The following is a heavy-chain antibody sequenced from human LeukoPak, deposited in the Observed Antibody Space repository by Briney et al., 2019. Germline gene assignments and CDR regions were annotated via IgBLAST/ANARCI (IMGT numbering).Heavy chain of an antibody. Sequence: GSLRLSCAASGFNFNNYWMHWVRQTQGKGLEWVSRINSDGSTTTYADSVKGRFTISRDNTKNMLYLQMNSLTAEDTAMYYCASLSQYPSAWFDPWGQGTLVTVSS. V-gene: IGHV3-74*01. D-gene: IGHD2/OR15-2a*01. CDR1: GFNFNNYW. CDR2: INSDGSTT. CDR3: ASLSQYPSAWFDP. J-gene: IGHJ5*02.